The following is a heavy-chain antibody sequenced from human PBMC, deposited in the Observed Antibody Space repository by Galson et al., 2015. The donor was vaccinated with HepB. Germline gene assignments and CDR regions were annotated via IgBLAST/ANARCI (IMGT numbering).Heavy chain of an antibody. J-gene: IGHJ4*02. D-gene: IGHD5/OR15-5a*01. Sequence: ETLSLTCTVSGDSISSSTYYWGWIRQPPGKGLEWIGSMYYSGSTYYNPSLKSRITISVDTSKNLFSLNLRSVTAADTAVYYCTRSSDVVSTYYWGQGTLFTVSS. CDR1: GDSISSSTYY. V-gene: IGHV4-39*01. CDR2: MYYSGST. CDR3: TRSSDVVSTYY.